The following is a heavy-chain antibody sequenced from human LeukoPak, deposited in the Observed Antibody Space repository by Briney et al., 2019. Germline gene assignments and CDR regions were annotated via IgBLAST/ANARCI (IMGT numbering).Heavy chain of an antibody. CDR1: GFTFSNYG. D-gene: IGHD3-22*01. V-gene: IGHV3-30*02. Sequence: GGSLRLSCAASGFTFSNYGMLWVRQAPGKGLDWVAFIRYDGNNKLYADSVKGRFTISRDNSNSTLYLQMNSLRAEDTAVYYCAKVRYDTSGPSYFYFYYMDVWGKGTTVTISS. CDR3: AKVRYDTSGPSYFYFYYMDV. J-gene: IGHJ6*03. CDR2: IRYDGNNK.